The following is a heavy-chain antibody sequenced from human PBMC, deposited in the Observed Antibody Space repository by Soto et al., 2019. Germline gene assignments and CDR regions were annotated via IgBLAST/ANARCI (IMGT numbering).Heavy chain of an antibody. D-gene: IGHD2-2*01. CDR3: ARRGRASWRKWFDA. CDR2: IYYDGST. V-gene: IGHV4-39*01. CDR1: SGCITSTIDY. J-gene: IGHJ5*01. Sequence: XETPSLSRGVSSGCITSTIDYWGWIRQSPGKGLEWIGNIYYDGSTFYNPSLKSRVTISVDTSKRQFSLRVSSVTAADTAVYYCARRGRASWRKWFDAWGQGTLVTVSS.